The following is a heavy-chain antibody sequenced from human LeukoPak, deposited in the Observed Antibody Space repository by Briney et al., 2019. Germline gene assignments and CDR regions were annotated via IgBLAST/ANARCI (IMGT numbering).Heavy chain of an antibody. J-gene: IGHJ3*02. Sequence: GGSLRLSCAASGFTVSSNYMSWVRQAPGKGLEWVSVIYSGGSTYYADSVKGRFTISRDNSKNTLYPQMNSLRAEDTALYYCAKDGSQESGTQAFDIWGQGTMVTVSS. CDR3: AKDGSQESGTQAFDI. CDR1: GFTVSSNY. CDR2: IYSGGST. V-gene: IGHV3-53*05. D-gene: IGHD1-1*01.